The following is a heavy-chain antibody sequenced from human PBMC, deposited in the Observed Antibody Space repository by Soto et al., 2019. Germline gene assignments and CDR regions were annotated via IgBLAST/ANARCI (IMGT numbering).Heavy chain of an antibody. CDR2: IYYSGST. CDR1: GGSISSSSYY. V-gene: IGHV4-39*01. CDR3: ARHVEDTAMVTNDY. D-gene: IGHD5-18*01. J-gene: IGHJ4*02. Sequence: SETLSLTCTAYGGSISSSSYYWGWIRQPPGKGLEWIGSIYYSGSTYYNPSLKSRVTISVDTSKNQFSLKLSSVTAADTAVYYCARHVEDTAMVTNDYWGQGTLVTVSS.